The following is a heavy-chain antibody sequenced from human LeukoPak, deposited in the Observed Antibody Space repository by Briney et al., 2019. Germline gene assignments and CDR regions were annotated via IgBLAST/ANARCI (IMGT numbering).Heavy chain of an antibody. CDR2: ISYDGSNK. V-gene: IGHV3-30-3*01. CDR1: GFTFSSYA. D-gene: IGHD3-10*01. J-gene: IGHJ4*02. Sequence: GGSLRLSCAASGFTFSSYAMHWVRQAPGKGLEWVAVISYDGSNKYYADSVKGRFTISRDNSKNTLYLQMNSLRAEDTAVYYCARGHSRGSGSYSQELDHWGQGTLVTVSS. CDR3: ARGHSRGSGSYSQELDH.